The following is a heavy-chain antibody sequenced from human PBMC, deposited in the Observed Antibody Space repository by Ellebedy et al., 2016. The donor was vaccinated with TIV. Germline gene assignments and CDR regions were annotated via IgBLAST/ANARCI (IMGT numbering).Heavy chain of an antibody. Sequence: GESLKISCAASGLTVSSNYMTCVRQAAGKGLERVSEIHSGGNTYYADSVMGRFTISRDNAKNTLYLQMNSLRADDTAVYYCARVVSSSWYDDYWGQGTLVTVSS. V-gene: IGHV3-66*01. J-gene: IGHJ4*02. CDR3: ARVVSSSWYDDY. CDR2: IHSGGNT. CDR1: GLTVSSNY. D-gene: IGHD6-13*01.